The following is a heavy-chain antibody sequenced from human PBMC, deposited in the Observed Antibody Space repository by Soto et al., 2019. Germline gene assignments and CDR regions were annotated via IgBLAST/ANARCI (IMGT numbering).Heavy chain of an antibody. CDR2: ISSSSSYR. CDR1: GFSFSSFS. J-gene: IGHJ4*02. Sequence: PGGSLRLSCAVSGFSFSSFSLNWVRQAPGKGLEWVSFISSSSSYRYYADSVKGRFTISRDNAKNSLYLQMNSLRAEDTAVYYCARGHDYFDNSLNFDYWGQGALVTVSS. V-gene: IGHV3-21*06. D-gene: IGHD3-22*01. CDR3: ARGHDYFDNSLNFDY.